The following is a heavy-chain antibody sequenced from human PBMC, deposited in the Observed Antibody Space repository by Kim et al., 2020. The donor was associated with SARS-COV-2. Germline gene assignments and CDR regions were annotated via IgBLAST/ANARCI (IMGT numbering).Heavy chain of an antibody. Sequence: PSLKSRVTISVDTAKNQFSRKLSSVTAADTAVYYCARNGISVVHRRYFDYWGQGTLVTVSS. J-gene: IGHJ4*02. V-gene: IGHV4-39*01. CDR3: ARNGISVVHRRYFDY. D-gene: IGHD3-9*01.